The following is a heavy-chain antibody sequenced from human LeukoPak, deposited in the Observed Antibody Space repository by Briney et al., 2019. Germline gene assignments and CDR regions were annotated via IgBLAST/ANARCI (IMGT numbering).Heavy chain of an antibody. J-gene: IGHJ4*02. D-gene: IGHD2-15*01. CDR2: ISYSGTT. CDR3: ARDRGPDCSGGSCWDY. V-gene: IGHV4-59*01. Sequence: PSETLSLTCTVSGGSISRYSWSWIRQPPGKELEWIGYISYSGTTNYNPSLKSRVTISVDTSKNQFSLKLSSVTAADTAVYYCARDRGPDCSGGSCWDYWGQGTQVTVSS. CDR1: GGSISRYS.